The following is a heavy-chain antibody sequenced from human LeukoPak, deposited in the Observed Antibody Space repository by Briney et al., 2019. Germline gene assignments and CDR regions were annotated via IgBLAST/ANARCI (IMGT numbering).Heavy chain of an antibody. CDR1: GGSISTSSYY. CDR2: IYYSGST. CDR3: ARHSRAYHSLGY. V-gene: IGHV4-39*01. D-gene: IGHD2-2*01. Sequence: SETLSLTCTVSGGSISTSSYYWGWIRQPPGKGLEWIGSIYYSGSTYYNPSLKSRITISIDTSKNQFSLKLSSVTAADTAVYYCARHSRAYHSLGYWGQGTLVTVSS. J-gene: IGHJ4*02.